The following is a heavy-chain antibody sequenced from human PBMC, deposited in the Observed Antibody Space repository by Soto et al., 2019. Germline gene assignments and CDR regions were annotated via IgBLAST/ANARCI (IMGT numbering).Heavy chain of an antibody. Sequence: EVQLLESGGGLVQPGGSLRLSCAASGFTFSSYAMTWVRQAPGKGLEWVSAISGSGDNTYYADSVKGRFSISRDNSKNTVFLQMNSLRDEDTAIYYGAKWVEGAMGRIDYWGQGTLVTVSS. J-gene: IGHJ4*02. CDR3: AKWVEGAMGRIDY. CDR2: ISGSGDNT. CDR1: GFTFSSYA. V-gene: IGHV3-23*01. D-gene: IGHD3-16*01.